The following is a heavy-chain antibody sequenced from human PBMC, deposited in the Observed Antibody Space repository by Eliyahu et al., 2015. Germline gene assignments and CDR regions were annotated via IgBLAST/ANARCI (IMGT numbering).Heavy chain of an antibody. CDR2: TV. CDR3: ARDHGASTGFYYGFDV. V-gene: IGHV1-69*01. J-gene: IGHJ6*02. D-gene: IGHD1-14*01. Sequence: TVNYAPRFRGRVTINADESTSTAYMEMTSLRPEDTAVYYCARDHGASTGFYYGFDVWGQGTTVTVSS.